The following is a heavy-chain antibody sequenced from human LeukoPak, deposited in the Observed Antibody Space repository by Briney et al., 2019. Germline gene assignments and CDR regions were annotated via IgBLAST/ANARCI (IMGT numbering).Heavy chain of an antibody. CDR3: ARDGSEWSRDL. CDR1: GFTFSPYG. V-gene: IGHV3-21*01. Sequence: GGSLRLSCEASGFTFSPYGMTWVRLAPGKGLEWVSTISYDSRSIGYADSVKGRFTISRDNAKSSTFLQMNSLRVEDTAVYYCARDGSEWSRDLWGQGTLVTVSS. CDR2: ISYDSRSI. J-gene: IGHJ5*02. D-gene: IGHD2-15*01.